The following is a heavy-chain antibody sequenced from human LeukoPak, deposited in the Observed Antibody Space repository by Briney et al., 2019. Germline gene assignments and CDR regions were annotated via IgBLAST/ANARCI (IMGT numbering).Heavy chain of an antibody. J-gene: IGHJ4*02. CDR1: GYTFTSYY. CDR3: ARDRGSGWYEGVFDY. Sequence: ASVKVSCKASGYTFTSYYMHWVRQAPGQGLEWMGIINPSGGSTSYAQKFQGRVNMTRDTSTSTVYIELSSLRSEDTAVYYCARDRGSGWYEGVFDYWGQGTRVTVSS. V-gene: IGHV1-46*01. CDR2: INPSGGST. D-gene: IGHD6-19*01.